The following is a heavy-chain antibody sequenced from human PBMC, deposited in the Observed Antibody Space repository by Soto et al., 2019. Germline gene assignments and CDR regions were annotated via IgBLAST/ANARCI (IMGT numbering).Heavy chain of an antibody. Sequence: QVQLVESGGGVVQPRRSLRLSCAASGFTFSSYAMHWVRQAPGKGLEWVAVISYDGSNKYYADSVKGRFTISRDNSKNTLYLQMNSLRAEDTAVYYCARDYGDYVGRIDYWGQGTLVTVSS. V-gene: IGHV3-30-3*01. CDR1: GFTFSSYA. D-gene: IGHD4-17*01. CDR2: ISYDGSNK. J-gene: IGHJ4*02. CDR3: ARDYGDYVGRIDY.